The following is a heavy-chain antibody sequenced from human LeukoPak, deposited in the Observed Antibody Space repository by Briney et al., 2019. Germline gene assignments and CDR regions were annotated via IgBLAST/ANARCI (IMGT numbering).Heavy chain of an antibody. Sequence: SETLSLTCNVSGDSISSNYWSWVRQPPGKGLEWIGYIYHSGSTNYNPSLKSRVTISVDTSKNQFSLKLSSVTAADTAVYYCARLAVRGVIIRTRGIYYFDYWGQGTLVTVSS. CDR1: GDSISSNY. CDR2: IYHSGST. CDR3: ARLAVRGVIIRTRGIYYFDY. J-gene: IGHJ4*02. V-gene: IGHV4-59*12. D-gene: IGHD3-10*01.